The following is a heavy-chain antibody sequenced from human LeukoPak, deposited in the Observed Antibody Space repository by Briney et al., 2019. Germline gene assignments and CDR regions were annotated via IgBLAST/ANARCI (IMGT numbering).Heavy chain of an antibody. CDR2: IRGNGGDI. Sequence: GGSLRLSCAASGFRFGDHYMSWVRQAPGKGPEWISYIRGNGGDIAYADSVKGRFTISRDNAKNSLYLQMNSLRVEDTAVYHCVRHSGRAGGQWGQGTLIAVSS. CDR3: VRHSGRAGGQ. V-gene: IGHV3-11*01. D-gene: IGHD3-10*01. J-gene: IGHJ4*02. CDR1: GFRFGDHY.